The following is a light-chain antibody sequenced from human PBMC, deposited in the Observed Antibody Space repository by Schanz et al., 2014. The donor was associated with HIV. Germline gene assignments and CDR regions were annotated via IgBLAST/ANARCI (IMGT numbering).Light chain of an antibody. CDR2: ATS. J-gene: IGKJ1*01. CDR1: QSISNY. V-gene: IGKV1-39*02. CDR3: QQYDNYSPT. Sequence: DIQLSQSPSFLSASVGDRVTVTCRASQSISNYLNWYQQKPGKAPNLLIYATSSLQRGVPSRFSGSGSGTEFTLTISDLQPDDSASYYCQQYDNYSPTFGQGTKVEI.